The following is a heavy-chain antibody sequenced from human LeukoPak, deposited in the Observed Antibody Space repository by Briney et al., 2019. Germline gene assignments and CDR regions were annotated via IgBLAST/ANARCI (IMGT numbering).Heavy chain of an antibody. J-gene: IGHJ4*02. CDR2: IYYSGST. CDR1: GGSISSSIYY. D-gene: IGHD6-13*01. Sequence: SETLSLACTVSGGSISSSIYYWGWIRQPPGKGLEWIGSIYYSGSTYYNPSLKSRVAISVDTSKNQFSLKLSSVTAADTAVYYCARPGIAAAGGGYFDYWGQGTLVTVSS. V-gene: IGHV4-39*01. CDR3: ARPGIAAAGGGYFDY.